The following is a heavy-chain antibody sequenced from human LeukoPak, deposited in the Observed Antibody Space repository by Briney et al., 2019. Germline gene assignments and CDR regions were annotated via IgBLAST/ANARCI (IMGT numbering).Heavy chain of an antibody. CDR1: GGSISSSSYY. D-gene: IGHD3-9*01. J-gene: IGHJ4*02. V-gene: IGHV4-39*01. CDR2: IYYSGST. Sequence: SETLSLTCTVSGGSISSSSYYWGWIRQPPGKGLEWIGSIYYSGSTYYNPSLKGRVTISVDTSKNQFSLKLSSVTAADTAVYYCARQAEYYDILTGYYPDYWGQGTLVTVSS. CDR3: ARQAEYYDILTGYYPDY.